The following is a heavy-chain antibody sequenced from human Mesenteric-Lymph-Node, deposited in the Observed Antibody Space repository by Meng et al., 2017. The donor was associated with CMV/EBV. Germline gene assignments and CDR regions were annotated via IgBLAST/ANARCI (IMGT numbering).Heavy chain of an antibody. CDR1: GYIFTTYA. J-gene: IGHJ4*02. V-gene: IGHV7-4-1*02. CDR3: ARVRWGFGESEDY. D-gene: IGHD3-10*01. Sequence: KASGYIFTTYAMNWVRQAPGKGLEWMGWINTKTGNPTYAQDFTGRFVFSLDTSVNTAYLEINSLKADDTAVYYCARVRWGFGESEDYWGQGTLVTVSS. CDR2: INTKTGNP.